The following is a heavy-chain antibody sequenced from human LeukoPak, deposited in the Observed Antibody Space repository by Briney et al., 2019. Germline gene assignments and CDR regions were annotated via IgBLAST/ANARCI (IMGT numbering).Heavy chain of an antibody. CDR3: ARDSPYYYGSGSATYYMDV. V-gene: IGHV4-59*01. D-gene: IGHD3-10*01. CDR1: GGSISSYF. CDR2: IYYSGST. J-gene: IGHJ6*03. Sequence: SETLSLTCTVSGGSISSYFWSWIRQPPGKGLEWIGYIYYSGSTNYNPSLKSRVTISVDTSKNQFSLKLSSVTAADTAVYYCARDSPYYYGSGSATYYMDVWGKGTTVTISS.